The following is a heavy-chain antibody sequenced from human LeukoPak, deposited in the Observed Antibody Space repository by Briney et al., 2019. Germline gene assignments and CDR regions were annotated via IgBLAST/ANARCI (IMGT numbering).Heavy chain of an antibody. CDR3: ARHLVEGGSYRSFDY. V-gene: IGHV4-4*09. D-gene: IGHD1-26*01. CDR1: GGSISSYY. Sequence: PSETLSLTCSVSGGSISSYYWSWIRQPPGKGLEWIGYIYTSGSTNYNPSLKSRVTISVDTSKNQFSLKLSSMTAADTAVYYCARHLVEGGSYRSFDYWGQGTLVTVSS. CDR2: IYTSGST. J-gene: IGHJ4*02.